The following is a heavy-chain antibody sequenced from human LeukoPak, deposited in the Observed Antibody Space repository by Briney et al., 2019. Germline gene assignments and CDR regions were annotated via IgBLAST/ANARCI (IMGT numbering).Heavy chain of an antibody. Sequence: GGSLRLSCAASGFTFISYGMHWVRQAPGKGLERVAFNRYDGSNKYYADSVKGRFTISRDNSKNSLYLQMNSLRAEDTAVYYCARRRDSGSLQHFDYWGQGTLVTVSS. CDR1: GFTFISYG. V-gene: IGHV3-33*08. J-gene: IGHJ4*02. CDR2: NRYDGSNK. D-gene: IGHD1-26*01. CDR3: ARRRDSGSLQHFDY.